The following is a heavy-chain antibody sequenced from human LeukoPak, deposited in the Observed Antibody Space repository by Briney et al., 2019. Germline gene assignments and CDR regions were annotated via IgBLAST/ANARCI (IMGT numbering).Heavy chain of an antibody. CDR1: GGSISSSSYY. CDR3: ARHHSGSYPSYYYYYMDV. D-gene: IGHD1-26*01. J-gene: IGHJ6*03. CDR2: IYYSGST. V-gene: IGHV4-39*01. Sequence: SETLSLTCTVSGGSISSSSYYWGWIRQPPGKGLEWIGSIYYSGSTYYNPSLKSRVTISVDTSKNQFSLKLSSVTAADTAVYYCARHHSGSYPSYYYYYMDVWGKGTTVTISS.